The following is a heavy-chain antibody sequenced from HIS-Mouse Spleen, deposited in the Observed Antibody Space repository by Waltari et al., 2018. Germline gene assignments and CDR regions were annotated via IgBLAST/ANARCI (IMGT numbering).Heavy chain of an antibody. J-gene: IGHJ2*01. V-gene: IGHV4-39*07. Sequence: QLQLQESGPGLVKPSETLSLTCTVPGGSISSRSYNGGWLRQPPGKGLGWIGSIYYSGSTYYNPSLKSRVTISVDTSKTQFSLKLSSVTAADTAVYYCAREIPYSSSWYDWYFDLWGRGTLVTVSS. D-gene: IGHD6-13*01. CDR2: IYYSGST. CDR1: GGSISSRSYN. CDR3: AREIPYSSSWYDWYFDL.